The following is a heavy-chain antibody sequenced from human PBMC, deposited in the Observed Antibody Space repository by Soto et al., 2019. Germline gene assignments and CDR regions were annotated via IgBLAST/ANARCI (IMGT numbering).Heavy chain of an antibody. J-gene: IGHJ6*02. V-gene: IGHV1-8*01. CDR2: MNPNSGNT. Sequence: QVQLVQSGAEVKKPGASVKVSCKASGYTFTSYDINWVRQATGEGLEWMGWMNPNSGNTGDAQKFQGRVTMTSNTSISTAYMELSSRRAEDTAVYYCARWPDGYYYYGMDVWGQGTTVTVSS. CDR1: GYTFTSYD. CDR3: ARWPDGYYYYGMDV.